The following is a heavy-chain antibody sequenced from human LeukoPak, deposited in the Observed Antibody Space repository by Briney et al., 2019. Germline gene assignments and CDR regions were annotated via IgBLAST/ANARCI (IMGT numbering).Heavy chain of an antibody. Sequence: SETLSLTCAVYGGSFSGYYWSWIRQPPGKGLEWIGEINHSGSTNYNPSLKSRVTISVDTSKNQFSLNLSSVTAADTPVYFCASRTREYGGYNFDYGGKEPLVTVPS. J-gene: IGHJ4*02. CDR3: ASRTREYGGYNFDY. D-gene: IGHD5-12*01. CDR2: INHSGST. V-gene: IGHV4-34*01. CDR1: GGSFSGYY.